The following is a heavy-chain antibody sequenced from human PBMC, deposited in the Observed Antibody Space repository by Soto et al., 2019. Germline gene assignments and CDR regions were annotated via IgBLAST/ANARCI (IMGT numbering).Heavy chain of an antibody. CDR3: ARRPTGYSSGWPTVGYFDL. V-gene: IGHV4-39*01. CDR2: IYYSGST. Sequence: QLQLQESGPGLVKPSETLSLTCTVSGGSISSSSHYWGWIRQPPGKGLEWIGSIYYSGSTYYNPSIKSRVTISVDTSKNQFFLKLSSVTAADTAVYYCARRPTGYSSGWPTVGYFDLWGRGTLVTVSS. CDR1: GGSISSSSHY. J-gene: IGHJ2*01. D-gene: IGHD6-19*01.